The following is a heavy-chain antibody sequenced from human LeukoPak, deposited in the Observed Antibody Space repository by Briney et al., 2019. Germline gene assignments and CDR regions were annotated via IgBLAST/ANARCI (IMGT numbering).Heavy chain of an antibody. V-gene: IGHV1-2*02. Sequence: GASVKVSCKASGYTFTSYGISWVRQAPGQGLEWMGWINPNSGGTNYAQKFQGRVTMTRDTSISTAYMELSRLRSDDTAVYYCARDRTIFGVVMIDYWGQGTLVTVSS. CDR1: GYTFTSYG. J-gene: IGHJ4*02. CDR2: INPNSGGT. CDR3: ARDRTIFGVVMIDY. D-gene: IGHD3-3*01.